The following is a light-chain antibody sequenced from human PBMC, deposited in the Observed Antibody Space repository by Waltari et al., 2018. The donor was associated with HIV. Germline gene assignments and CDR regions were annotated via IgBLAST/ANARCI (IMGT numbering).Light chain of an antibody. CDR1: SSNIGSNT. CDR3: ASWDDSLNGPV. CDR2: GKN. J-gene: IGLJ2*01. V-gene: IGLV1-44*01. Sequence: QSVLTQPPSTSGTPGQRVTISCSGSSSNIGSNTVSWFQQLPGKPPKVLIYGKNQRPSGAPDRFSGSKSGTSASLAIGGLQSEDEADYYGASWDDSLNGPVFGGGTTLTVL.